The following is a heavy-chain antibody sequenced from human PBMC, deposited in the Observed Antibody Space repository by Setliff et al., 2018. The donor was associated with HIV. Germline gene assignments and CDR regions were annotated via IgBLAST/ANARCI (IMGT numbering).Heavy chain of an antibody. CDR2: IYYSGTT. V-gene: IGHV4-39*02. D-gene: IGHD3-3*01. J-gene: IGHJ4*02. CDR1: GVSFTSSTYY. Sequence: LSLTCTVSGVSFTSSTYYWGWVRQPPGKGLEWIGSIYYSGTTYYKSSLKSRVTISVDTSESHFSLRLSSVSAADTGVYYCAIRDRSFDFWTGYYQRDFWSQGTLVTVSS. CDR3: AIRDRSFDFWTGYYQRDF.